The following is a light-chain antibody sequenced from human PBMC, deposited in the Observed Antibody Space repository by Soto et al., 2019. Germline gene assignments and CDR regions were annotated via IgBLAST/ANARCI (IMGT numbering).Light chain of an antibody. CDR3: QQYDNWPPYT. J-gene: IGKJ2*01. V-gene: IGKV3-15*01. CDR1: QSVSSN. CDR2: RAS. Sequence: EIVMTQSPATLSVSPGERATLSCRASQSVSSNLAWYQQKPGQAPRLLIYRASTRATGIPARFSGSGAGTEFELTISSLQSQDFAVYYCQQYDNWPPYTFGQGTKLEIK.